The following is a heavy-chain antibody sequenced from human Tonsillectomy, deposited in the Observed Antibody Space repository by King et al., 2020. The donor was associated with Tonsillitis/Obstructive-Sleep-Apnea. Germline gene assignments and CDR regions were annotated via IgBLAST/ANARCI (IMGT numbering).Heavy chain of an antibody. Sequence: VQLVESGGGLVQPGGSLRLSCAASGFTVSSNYMSWVRQAPGKGLEWVSGMYSGGSAYYAEAVKGRFTISRDNSKNTLYLQMNSLRAEDTAVYYCSRGQISTVTTSVGYWFFDLWGRGTLVTVSS. CDR3: SRGQISTVTTSVGYWFFDL. J-gene: IGHJ2*01. CDR2: MYSGGSA. CDR1: GFTVSSNY. D-gene: IGHD4-17*01. V-gene: IGHV3-66*01.